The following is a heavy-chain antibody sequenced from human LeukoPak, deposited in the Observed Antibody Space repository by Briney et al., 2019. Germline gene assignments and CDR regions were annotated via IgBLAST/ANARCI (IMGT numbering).Heavy chain of an antibody. CDR3: ARGVAANRYYFDY. D-gene: IGHD5-12*01. CDR2: INAGNGNT. J-gene: IGHJ4*02. V-gene: IGHV1-3*01. CDR1: GYTFTSYA. Sequence: ASVKVSCKASGYTFTSYAMHWVRQAPGQRLEWMGWINAGNGNTKYSQKFQGRVTITRDTSASTAYMELSSLRSEDTAVYSCARGVAANRYYFDYWGQGTLVTVSS.